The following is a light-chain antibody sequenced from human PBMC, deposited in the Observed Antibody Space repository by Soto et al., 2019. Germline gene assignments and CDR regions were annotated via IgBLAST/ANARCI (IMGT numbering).Light chain of an antibody. Sequence: QSVLTQPPSASGSPGQSVTISCTGTSSDVGGYTYVSWYQQHPGKAPKLMIYEVSKRPSGVPDRFSGSKSGNTASLSVSGLQAEDEADYYCSSYAGSNNFVVFGGGTKLTVL. CDR1: SSDVGGYTY. V-gene: IGLV2-8*01. J-gene: IGLJ2*01. CDR2: EVS. CDR3: SSYAGSNNFVV.